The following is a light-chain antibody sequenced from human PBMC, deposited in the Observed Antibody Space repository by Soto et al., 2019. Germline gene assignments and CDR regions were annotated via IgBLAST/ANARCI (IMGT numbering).Light chain of an antibody. J-gene: IGLJ2*01. V-gene: IGLV1-40*01. Sequence: QSVLTQPPSVSGAPGERVTISCTGSGSDIGAGYRVRWYHQVPGTAPKLLIYDNTNRPSGVSVRFSGSKSGTSASLAISGLQAEDEADYYCQSFDKYLSAVVFGGGTKLTVL. CDR1: GSDIGAGYR. CDR2: DNT. CDR3: QSFDKYLSAVV.